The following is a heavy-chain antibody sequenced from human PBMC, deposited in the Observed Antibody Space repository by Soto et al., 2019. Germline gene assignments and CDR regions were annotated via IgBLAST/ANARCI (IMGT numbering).Heavy chain of an antibody. D-gene: IGHD3-22*01. Sequence: ASVKVSCKASGYTFTGYYMHWVRQAPGQRLEWMGWINAGNGNTKYSQKFQGRVTITRDTSASTAYMELSSLRSEDTAVYYCARSRLTMIVVVTYFDYWGQGTLVTVSS. CDR1: GYTFTGYY. CDR2: INAGNGNT. J-gene: IGHJ4*02. V-gene: IGHV1-3*01. CDR3: ARSRLTMIVVVTYFDY.